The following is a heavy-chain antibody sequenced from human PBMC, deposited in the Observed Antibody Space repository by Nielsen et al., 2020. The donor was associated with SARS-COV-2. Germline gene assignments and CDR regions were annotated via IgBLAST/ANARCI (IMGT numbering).Heavy chain of an antibody. CDR3: ARRHMIPFGAGTYHFDF. V-gene: IGHV5-51*01. D-gene: IGHD3-16*01. J-gene: IGHJ4*02. Sequence: GESLKISCEASGYSFRSYWIAWVRQRPGKGLEWMGIIYPGDSETKYSPSFQGQVTMSVDKSLRTAYLQWRTLKASDTSMYYCARRHMIPFGAGTYHFDFWGQGTLVPVSS. CDR2: IYPGDSET. CDR1: GYSFRSYW.